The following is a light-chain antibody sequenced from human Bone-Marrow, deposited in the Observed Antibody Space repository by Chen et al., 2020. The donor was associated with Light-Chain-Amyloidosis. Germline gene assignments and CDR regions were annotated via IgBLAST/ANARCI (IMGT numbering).Light chain of an antibody. V-gene: IGKV4-1*01. CDR2: WAS. CDR3: QEDYSTPYT. CDR1: ESLLYRSNNKNY. Sequence: DIVMTQSPDSLAVSLGERATINCKSSESLLYRSNNKNYLGWYQQKPGQSPKRLMYWASTRESGVTDRGSGSGSGTDFTLTIRSLQAADVGGYYCQEDYSTPYTFGQGTKLEIQ. J-gene: IGKJ2*01.